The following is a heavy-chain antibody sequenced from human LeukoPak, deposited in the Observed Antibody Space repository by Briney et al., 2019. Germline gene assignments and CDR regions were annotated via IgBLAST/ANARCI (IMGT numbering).Heavy chain of an antibody. CDR3: ASASSHRIAAGGDY. Sequence: GGSLRLSCAASGFTFSSYWMTWVRQTPGKGLVWVSRINSDGSSRNYADSVKGRFTISRDNAKNTLYLQMSSLRAEDTAVYYCASASSHRIAAGGDYWGQGTLVTVSS. CDR1: GFTFSSYW. J-gene: IGHJ4*02. CDR2: INSDGSSR. V-gene: IGHV3-74*01. D-gene: IGHD6-13*01.